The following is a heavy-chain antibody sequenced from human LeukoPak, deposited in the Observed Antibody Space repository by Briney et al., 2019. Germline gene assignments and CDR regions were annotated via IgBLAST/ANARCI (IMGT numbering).Heavy chain of an antibody. V-gene: IGHV3-7*04. D-gene: IGHD3-10*01. J-gene: IGHJ4*02. Sequence: GGSLRLSCAASGFTFSNYWMSWVRQSPGRGLEWVANIAQDGSAEYYVHSVGGRFIVCRVNAKDSLYLQIDRLRAEDTAVYYCARADNYGSILDYWGRGTLVTVSS. CDR3: ARADNYGSILDY. CDR2: IAQDGSAE. CDR1: GFTFSNYW.